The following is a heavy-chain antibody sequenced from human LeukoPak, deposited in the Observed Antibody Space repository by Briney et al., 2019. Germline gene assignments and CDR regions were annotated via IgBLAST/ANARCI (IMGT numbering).Heavy chain of an antibody. CDR1: GFIFNSCG. CDR3: AKDREGEHWLAHLDY. D-gene: IGHD6-19*01. V-gene: IGHV3-33*06. Sequence: GRSLRLSCAASGFIFNSCGMHWVRQAPGKGLEWVAVIWYDGSNKYYADSVKGRFTISRDNSKNTLYLQMDSLRAEDTAVYYCAKDREGEHWLAHLDYWGQGTLVTVSS. J-gene: IGHJ4*02. CDR2: IWYDGSNK.